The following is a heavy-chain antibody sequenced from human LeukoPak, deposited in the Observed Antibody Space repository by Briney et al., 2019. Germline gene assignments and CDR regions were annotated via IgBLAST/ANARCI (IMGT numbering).Heavy chain of an antibody. CDR2: ISSGSSYI. D-gene: IGHD6-19*01. V-gene: IGHV3-21*01. CDR3: ARARTMYSSGWYQVVNFDY. J-gene: IGHJ4*02. Sequence: GGALRLSCAASGFTFSNYGMNWVRQAPGKGLEWVSSISSGSSYIYYADSVKGRFTISRDNAKNSLYLQMNSLRAEDTAVYYCARARTMYSSGWYQVVNFDYWGQGTLVTVSS. CDR1: GFTFSNYG.